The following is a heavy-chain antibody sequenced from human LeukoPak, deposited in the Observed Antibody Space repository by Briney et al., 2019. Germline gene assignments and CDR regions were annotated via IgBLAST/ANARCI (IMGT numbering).Heavy chain of an antibody. Sequence: SVKVSCKASGGTFSSYAISWVRQAPGQGLEWMGGIIPTFGTANYAQKFQGRVTITADESTSTAYMELSSLRSEDTAVYYCARDAAGDWDWKSLNFDYWGQGTLVTVSS. V-gene: IGHV1-69*13. J-gene: IGHJ4*02. D-gene: IGHD3/OR15-3a*01. CDR3: ARDAAGDWDWKSLNFDY. CDR1: GGTFSSYA. CDR2: IIPTFGTA.